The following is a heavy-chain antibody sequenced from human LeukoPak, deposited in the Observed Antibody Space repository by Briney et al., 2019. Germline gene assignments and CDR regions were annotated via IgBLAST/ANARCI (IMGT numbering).Heavy chain of an antibody. J-gene: IGHJ4*02. CDR1: VYSFMKYA. V-gene: IGHV1-18*01. CDR3: ARDPGGGEDY. CDR2: TRPYSGDT. D-gene: IGHD2-21*01. Sequence: ASVKVSCKTSVYSFMKYAISWVRQAPGHELEWLGWTRPYSGDTLYAQKLQGRFTMTAEASASTAYMELRSLESDDTAVYYCARDPGGGEDYWGQGTLVTVSS.